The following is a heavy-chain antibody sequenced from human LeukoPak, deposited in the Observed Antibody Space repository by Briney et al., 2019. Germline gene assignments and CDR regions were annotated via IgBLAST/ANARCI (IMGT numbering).Heavy chain of an antibody. D-gene: IGHD2-2*01. J-gene: IGHJ4*02. V-gene: IGHV3-23*01. Sequence: PGGSLRLSCAASGFTFSNYAMSWVRQAPGKGLEWVSVISGSGGDTNYADSVKGRSTISRDNSKNTLYLQMNSLRAEDTAVYFCAKEKFSGCSSTSCYGVFDYWGQGTMVTVSS. CDR3: AKEKFSGCSSTSCYGVFDY. CDR2: ISGSGGDT. CDR1: GFTFSNYA.